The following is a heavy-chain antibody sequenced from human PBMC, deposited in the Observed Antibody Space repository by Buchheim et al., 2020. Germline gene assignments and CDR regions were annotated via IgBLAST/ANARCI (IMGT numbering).Heavy chain of an antibody. J-gene: IGHJ4*02. D-gene: IGHD1-7*01. CDR3: VRGNWNYAVDF. CDR2: ISSNGRDI. Sequence: VQLVESGGGLVKPGGSLRLSCAASGFTFSSHSMNWVRQAPGKGLEWVSSISSNGRDIYYADSVKGRFTISRDNAKNSLYLQMYSLRAEDTAVYYCVRGNWNYAVDFWGQGTL. CDR1: GFTFSSHS. V-gene: IGHV3-21*06.